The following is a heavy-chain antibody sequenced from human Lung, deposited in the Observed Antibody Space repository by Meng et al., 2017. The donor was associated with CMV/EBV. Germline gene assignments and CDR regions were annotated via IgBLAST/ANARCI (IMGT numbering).Heavy chain of an antibody. J-gene: IGHJ1*01. CDR1: GDSITNHNW. V-gene: IGHV4-4*03. CDR3: LRRSGGSV. Sequence: QVQLRGPRPPRVKPPETLSPTCAFSGDSITNHNWWAWVRQPPGKGLEWIGEIPHRGSSAYNPSLKSRVSMSIDKSKNQFSLKLTSVTAADTAVYHCLRRSGGSVWGQGTLVTVSS. CDR2: IPHRGSS. D-gene: IGHD3-10*01.